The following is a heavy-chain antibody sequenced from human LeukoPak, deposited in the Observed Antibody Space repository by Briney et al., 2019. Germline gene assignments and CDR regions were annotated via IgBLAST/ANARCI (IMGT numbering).Heavy chain of an antibody. Sequence: SSETLSPTCTVSGGSISSGSYYWSWIRQPAGKGLEWIGRIYTSGSTNYNPSLKSRVTISVDTSKNQFSLKLSSVTAADTAVYYCARGPEYSGSYLDYWGQGTLVTVSS. D-gene: IGHD1-26*01. J-gene: IGHJ4*02. CDR3: ARGPEYSGSYLDY. CDR2: IYTSGST. V-gene: IGHV4-61*02. CDR1: GGSISSGSYY.